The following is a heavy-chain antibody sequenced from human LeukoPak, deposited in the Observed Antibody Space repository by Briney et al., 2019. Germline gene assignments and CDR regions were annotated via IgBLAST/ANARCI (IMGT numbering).Heavy chain of an antibody. D-gene: IGHD3-16*01. Sequence: GASVKVSCKASGYTFTSYYMHWVRQAPGQGLEWVGIINASDGRTSYAQKFQGRVTMTRDMSTSTVYMELSSLRSEDTAVYYCARGPQVYDIRDSTAAKIDYWGQGTLVTVSS. CDR2: INASDGRT. CDR3: ARGPQVYDIRDSTAAKIDY. V-gene: IGHV1-46*01. J-gene: IGHJ4*02. CDR1: GYTFTSYY.